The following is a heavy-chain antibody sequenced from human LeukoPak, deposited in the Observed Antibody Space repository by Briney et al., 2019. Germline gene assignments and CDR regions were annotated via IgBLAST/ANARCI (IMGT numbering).Heavy chain of an antibody. V-gene: IGHV3-21*01. CDR1: GFTFSSYS. Sequence: GGSLRLSCAASGFTFSSYSMNWVRQAPGKGLEWVSSISSSSSYIYYADSVKGRFTISRDNAKNSLYLQMNSLRAEDTAVYYCAKRIRWILPAGGYYMDVWGKGTTVTVSS. J-gene: IGHJ6*03. D-gene: IGHD2-2*03. CDR3: AKRIRWILPAGGYYMDV. CDR2: ISSSSSYI.